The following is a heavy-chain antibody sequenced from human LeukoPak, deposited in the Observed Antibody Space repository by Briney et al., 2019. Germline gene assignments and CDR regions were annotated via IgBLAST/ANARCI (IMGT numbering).Heavy chain of an antibody. CDR2: ISASSRTT. Sequence: GGSLRLSCETSGVIFSSLSLNWVRQPPGKGLEWLSYISASSRTTYYADSVKGRFIVSRDNAKNSLFLQMDSLRADDTALYYCASQSSGSSTRAPDFWGQGTVFTVSS. V-gene: IGHV3-48*04. J-gene: IGHJ4*02. CDR3: ASQSSGSSTRAPDF. D-gene: IGHD1-26*01. CDR1: GVIFSSLS.